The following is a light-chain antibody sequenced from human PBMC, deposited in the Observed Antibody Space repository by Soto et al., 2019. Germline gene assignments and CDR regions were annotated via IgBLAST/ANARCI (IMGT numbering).Light chain of an antibody. Sequence: QSALTQPPSTSGSPGQSVTISCTGTSSDVGGYSYVSWYQQYPGRAPKLMIYEVTKRPSGVPDRFSGSKSGNTASLTVSGLQAEYEADYYCSSYAASNNFYFVFGGGTKLTVL. CDR2: EVT. J-gene: IGLJ3*02. CDR3: SSYAASNNFYFV. V-gene: IGLV2-8*01. CDR1: SSDVGGYSY.